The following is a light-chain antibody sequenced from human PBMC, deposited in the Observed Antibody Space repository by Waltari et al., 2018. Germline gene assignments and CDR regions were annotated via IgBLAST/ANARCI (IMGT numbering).Light chain of an antibody. J-gene: IGLJ3*02. CDR1: SLRTFY. Sequence: SSELTQGPDVSVALGQTVTITCQGDSLRTFYSSWYQVKPGQAPVLVLFGKEKRPPGIPDRISGYSSGTTSSLTITGAQAEDEADYYCHSRKGSDNQVVFGGGTKLTVL. CDR3: HSRKGSDNQVV. V-gene: IGLV3-19*01. CDR2: GKE.